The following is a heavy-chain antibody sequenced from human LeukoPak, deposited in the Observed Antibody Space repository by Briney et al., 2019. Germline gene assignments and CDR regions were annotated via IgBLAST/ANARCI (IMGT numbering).Heavy chain of an antibody. CDR1: GGSISSYY. V-gene: IGHV4-4*07. CDR2: IYSSGSA. J-gene: IGHJ4*02. CDR3: ARDSAEHGSGSFDY. Sequence: SETLSLTCTVSGGSISSYYWSWIRQPAGKGLEWIGRIYSSGSANYNPSLMSRVTMSVDTSKNQFSLKLSSVTAADTAVYYCARDSAEHGSGSFDYWGQGTLVTVSS. D-gene: IGHD3-10*01.